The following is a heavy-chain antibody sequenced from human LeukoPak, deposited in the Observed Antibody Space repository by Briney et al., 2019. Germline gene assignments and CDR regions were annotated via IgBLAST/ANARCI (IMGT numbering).Heavy chain of an antibody. Sequence: GSLRLSCAASGFTFSSYSMNWVRQAPGKGLEWVSAISGSGGSTYYADSVKGRFTISRDNSKNTLYLQMNSLRAEDTAVYYCAKDQTWLEVDYWGQGTLVTVSS. CDR3: AKDQTWLEVDY. D-gene: IGHD3-3*01. CDR1: GFTFSSYS. V-gene: IGHV3-23*01. J-gene: IGHJ4*02. CDR2: ISGSGGST.